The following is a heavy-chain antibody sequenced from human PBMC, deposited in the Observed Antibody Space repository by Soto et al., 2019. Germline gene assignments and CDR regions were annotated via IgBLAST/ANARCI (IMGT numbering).Heavy chain of an antibody. V-gene: IGHV5-10-1*01. CDR3: ASRGPVVPATEWGYYYYGMDV. J-gene: IGHJ6*02. D-gene: IGHD2-2*01. CDR2: IDPSDSYT. CDR1: GCSFTSYW. Sequence: LGEALQRSCEGSGCSFTSYWIRRVRQMNGKGLEWMGRIDPSDSYTNYSPSFQGHVTISADKSISTAYLQWSSLKASDTAMYYCASRGPVVPATEWGYYYYGMDVWGQGTTLTVSS.